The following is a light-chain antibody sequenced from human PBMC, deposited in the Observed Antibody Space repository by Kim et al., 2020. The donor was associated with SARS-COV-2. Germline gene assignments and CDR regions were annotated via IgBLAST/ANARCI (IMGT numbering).Light chain of an antibody. CDR1: QSISTW. J-gene: IGKJ2*01. V-gene: IGKV1-5*03. CDR3: QHYNTYSAT. CDR2: EAS. Sequence: DIQMTQSPSTLSASAGDRVTITCRASQSISTWLAWYQQTPGRAPKLLIYEASNLENGVPSRFSGSGSGTEFTLTINSLQPDDFATYYCQHYNTYSATFGQGTKLEI.